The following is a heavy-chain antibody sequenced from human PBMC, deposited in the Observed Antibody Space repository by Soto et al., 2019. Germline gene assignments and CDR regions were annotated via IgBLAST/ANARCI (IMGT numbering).Heavy chain of an antibody. V-gene: IGHV4-30-2*01. CDR3: ARRMDTPLAYFDY. J-gene: IGHJ4*02. D-gene: IGHD5-18*01. CDR1: GCSISRGGYS. Sequence: SETLSLPCAVSGCSISRGGYSWSWIRQPPGKGLEWIGYIYHSGSTYYNPSLKSRVTISVARSKNQFSLKLSSVTGADTAGYYCARRMDTPLAYFDYWGQGTLVTVS. CDR2: IYHSGST.